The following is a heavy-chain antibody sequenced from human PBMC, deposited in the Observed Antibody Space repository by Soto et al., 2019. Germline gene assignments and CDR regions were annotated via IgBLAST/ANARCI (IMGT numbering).Heavy chain of an antibody. V-gene: IGHV4-31*03. J-gene: IGHJ4*02. CDR2: IYYSGST. CDR3: ARDDGYYGSGSADY. D-gene: IGHD3-10*01. Sequence: QVQLQESGPGLVKPSQTLSLTCTVSGGSISSGGYYWSWIRQHPGKGLEWIGYIYYSGSTYYNPSLKSRVTISVDTSKNQFSLKLSSVTAADTAVYYCARDDGYYGSGSADYWGQGTLVTVSS. CDR1: GGSISSGGYY.